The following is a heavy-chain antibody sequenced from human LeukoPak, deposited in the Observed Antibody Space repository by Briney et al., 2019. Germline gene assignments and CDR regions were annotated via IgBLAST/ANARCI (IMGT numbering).Heavy chain of an antibody. J-gene: IGHJ4*02. V-gene: IGHV3-33*01. CDR1: GFSFSSYG. Sequence: GRSLRLSCAASGFSFSSYGMHWVRQAPGKGLEWVAVIWYDGSNKYYADSVKGRFTISRDNSKNTLYLQMNSLRAEDTAVYYCAIGSGLGDYWGQGTLVTVSS. CDR3: AIGSGLGDY. D-gene: IGHD2-15*01. CDR2: IWYDGSNK.